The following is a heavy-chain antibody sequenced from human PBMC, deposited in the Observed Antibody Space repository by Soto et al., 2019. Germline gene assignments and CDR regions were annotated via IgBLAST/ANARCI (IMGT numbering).Heavy chain of an antibody. CDR2: IMPIVGTA. CDR3: ALGDSSDTGDCF. J-gene: IGHJ4*02. Sequence: QVQLVQSGAEVKKPGSSVKVSCKASGGTLNTYGISWVRQAPGQGLEWMGGIMPIVGTADYAQKFQGRVTITVDESSSTTYMEVSSLRFEDTAVDYCALGDSSDTGDCFWVQGTLVTVSS. V-gene: IGHV1-69*01. CDR1: GGTLNTYG. D-gene: IGHD3-16*01.